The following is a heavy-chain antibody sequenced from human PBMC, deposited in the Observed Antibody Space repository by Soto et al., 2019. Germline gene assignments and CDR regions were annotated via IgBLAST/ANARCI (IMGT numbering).Heavy chain of an antibody. V-gene: IGHV3-74*01. J-gene: IGHJ6*02. CDR3: ARDLAPITIFGVVIYYYCMDV. CDR2: INSDGSST. D-gene: IGHD3-3*01. CDR1: GFTFSSYW. Sequence: EVQLVESGGGLVQPGGSLRLSCAASGFTFSSYWMHWVRQAPGKGLVWVSRINSDGSSTSYADSVKGRFTISRDNAKNTLYLQMNSLRADDTAVYYCARDLAPITIFGVVIYYYCMDVWGHGTTVTVSS.